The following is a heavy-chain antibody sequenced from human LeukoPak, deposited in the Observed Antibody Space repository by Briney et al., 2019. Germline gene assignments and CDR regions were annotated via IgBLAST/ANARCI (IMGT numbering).Heavy chain of an antibody. D-gene: IGHD6-19*01. J-gene: IGHJ4*02. CDR1: GFTFSAYA. CDR2: ISGSGGST. CDR3: ATHAIAVAGRGFDY. V-gene: IGHV3-23*01. Sequence: TGGSLRLSCAASGFTFSAYAMSWVRQAPGKGLEWVSAISGSGGSTYYADSVKGRFTISRDNSKNTVYLQMNSLRAEDTAVYYCATHAIAVAGRGFDYWGQGTLVTVSS.